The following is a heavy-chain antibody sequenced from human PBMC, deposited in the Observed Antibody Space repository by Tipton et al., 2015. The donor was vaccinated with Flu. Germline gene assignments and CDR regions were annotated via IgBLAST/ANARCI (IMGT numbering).Heavy chain of an antibody. CDR2: INHSGST. CDR3: AREGLRKNWFDP. Sequence: LRLSCAASGFRFSDYYMSWIRQPPGKGLEWIGEINHSGSTNYNPSLKSRVTISVDTSKNQFSLKLSSVTAADTAVYYCAREGLRKNWFDPWGQGTLVTVSS. J-gene: IGHJ5*02. V-gene: IGHV4-34*01. CDR1: GFRFSDYY.